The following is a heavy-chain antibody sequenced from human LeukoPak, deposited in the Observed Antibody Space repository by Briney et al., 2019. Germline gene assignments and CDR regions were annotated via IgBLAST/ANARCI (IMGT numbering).Heavy chain of an antibody. J-gene: IGHJ6*03. D-gene: IGHD3-10*01. V-gene: IGHV1-69*05. CDR2: IIPIFGTA. CDR1: GGTFSSYD. CDR3: ASGELLWFGEFNYYYMDV. Sequence: SVKVSCKASGGTFSSYDISWVRQAPGQGLEWMGGIIPIFGTANYAQKFQGRVTITTDESTSTAYMELSSLRSEDTAVYYCASGELLWFGEFNYYYMDVWGKGTTVTVSS.